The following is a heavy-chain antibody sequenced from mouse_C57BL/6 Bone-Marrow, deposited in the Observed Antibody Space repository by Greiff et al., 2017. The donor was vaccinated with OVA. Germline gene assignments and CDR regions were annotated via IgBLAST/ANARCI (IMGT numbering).Heavy chain of an antibody. J-gene: IGHJ2*01. CDR1: GYTFTSYW. D-gene: IGHD1-1*01. CDR3: AREGYYGSSYGY. Sequence: QVQLKQPGAELVMPGASVKLSCKASGYTFTSYWMHWVKQRPGQGLEWIGEIDPSDSYTNYNQKFKGKSTLTVDKSSSTAYMQLSSLTSEDSAVYYCAREGYYGSSYGYWGQGTTLTVSS. CDR2: IDPSDSYT. V-gene: IGHV1-69*01.